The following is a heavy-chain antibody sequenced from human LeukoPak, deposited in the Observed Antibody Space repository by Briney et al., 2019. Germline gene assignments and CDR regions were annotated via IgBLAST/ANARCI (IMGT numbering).Heavy chain of an antibody. CDR2: IKRIIDGGTT. J-gene: IGHJ4*02. CDR3: AAQGGSGDLRY. CDR1: GFTFSNTW. Sequence: SGGSLRLSCAASGFTFSNTWMNWVRQAPGKGLEWVGRIKRIIDGGTTDYAAPVKGRFTVSRDDSINTLYLQMSSLKTDDTAVYYCAAQGGSGDLRYWGQGTLVTVSS. V-gene: IGHV3-15*01. D-gene: IGHD4-17*01.